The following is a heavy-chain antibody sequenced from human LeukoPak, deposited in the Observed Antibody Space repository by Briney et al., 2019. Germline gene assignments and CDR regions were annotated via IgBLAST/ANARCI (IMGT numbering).Heavy chain of an antibody. CDR2: INHSGST. D-gene: IGHD2-15*01. V-gene: IGHV4-34*01. J-gene: IGHJ5*02. CDR3: ARGRRVVITATPYNWFDP. CDR1: GGSFSGYY. Sequence: PSETLSLPCAVYGGSFSGYYWSCIRQPPGKGLEWIGEINHSGSTNYNPSLKSRVTISVDTSKNQFSLKLSSVTAADTAVYYCARGRRVVITATPYNWFDPWGQGTLVTVSS.